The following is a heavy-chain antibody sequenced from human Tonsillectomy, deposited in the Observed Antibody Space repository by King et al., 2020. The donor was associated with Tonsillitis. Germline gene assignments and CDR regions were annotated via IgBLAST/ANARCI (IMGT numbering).Heavy chain of an antibody. D-gene: IGHD3-16*02. CDR3: TRGDKFRFQELSYAYYETLDV. Sequence: VQLVESGGGVVQPGKSLRLSCAASGFSFSRYAIHWVRQAPGQGLEWVAVITYDGNNKYYADSVKGRFTISRDNSQNTLYLHMNSLRPEDTAVYYCTRGDKFRFQELSYAYYETLDVWGQGTTVTVSS. V-gene: IGHV3-30*03. CDR2: ITYDGNNK. CDR1: GFSFSRYA. J-gene: IGHJ6*02.